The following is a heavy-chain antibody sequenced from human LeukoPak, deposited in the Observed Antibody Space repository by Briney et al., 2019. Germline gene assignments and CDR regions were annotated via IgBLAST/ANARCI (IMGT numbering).Heavy chain of an antibody. V-gene: IGHV4-34*01. J-gene: IGHJ6*02. CDR2: INHSGST. CDR1: GGSFSGYY. Sequence: SETLSLTCAVYGGSFSGYYWSWIRQPPGKGLEWIGEINHSGSTNYNPSLKSRVTISVDTSKNQSSLKLSSVTAADTAVYYCARVRITMVRGVSFPYYYYGMDVWGQGTTVTVSS. CDR3: ARVRITMVRGVSFPYYYYGMDV. D-gene: IGHD3-10*01.